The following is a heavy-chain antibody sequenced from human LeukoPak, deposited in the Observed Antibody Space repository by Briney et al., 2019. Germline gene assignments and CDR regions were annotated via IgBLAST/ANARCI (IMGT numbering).Heavy chain of an antibody. D-gene: IGHD5-24*01. CDR1: GGTFSSYA. V-gene: IGHV1-69*05. J-gene: IGHJ4*02. CDR3: ARVERWLQLGY. CDR2: IIPIFGTA. Sequence: SVKLSCKASGGTFSSYAISWVRQAPGPGHEWVGGIIPIFGTANYAQKFQGRVTITTDESTSTAYMELSSLRSEDTAVYYCARVERWLQLGYWGQGTLVTVSS.